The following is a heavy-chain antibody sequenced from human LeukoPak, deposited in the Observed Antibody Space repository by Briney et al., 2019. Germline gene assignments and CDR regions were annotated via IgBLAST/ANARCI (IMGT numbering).Heavy chain of an antibody. V-gene: IGHV3-53*01. D-gene: IGHD6-13*01. CDR3: AGGNSWPGLSY. Sequence: GGSLRLSCAGSGFTFSTYAMSWVRQAPGKGLEWVSVIYTAGSTYNADSVKGRFTISRDKSKNTLYLQMNTLRAEDTAVYFCAGGNSWPGLSYWGQGTLLTVSS. J-gene: IGHJ4*02. CDR1: GFTFSTYA. CDR2: IYTAGST.